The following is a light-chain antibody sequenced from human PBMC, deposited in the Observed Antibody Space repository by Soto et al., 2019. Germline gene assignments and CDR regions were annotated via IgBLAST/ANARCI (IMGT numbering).Light chain of an antibody. CDR2: DAS. CDR1: QSVSSY. CDR3: QQRSKWPRGT. Sequence: EIVLTQSPATLSLSPGERATLSCRASQSVSSYLAWYQQKPGQAPRLLIYDASNRATGIPARFSGSGSGTDFTFTISSLGPEDFAVCYCQQRSKWPRGTFGQGTKLEIK. V-gene: IGKV3-11*01. J-gene: IGKJ2*02.